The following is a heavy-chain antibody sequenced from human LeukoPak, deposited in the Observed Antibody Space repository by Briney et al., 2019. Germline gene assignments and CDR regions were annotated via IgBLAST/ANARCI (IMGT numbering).Heavy chain of an antibody. Sequence: PSETLSLTCTVSGGSISSYYWSWIRQPPGKGLEWIGYIYYSGSTNYNPSLKSRVTISVDTSKIQFSLKLSSVTAADTAVYYCARGLFTMVRGVKSFGDWFDPWGQGTLVTVSS. CDR1: GGSISSYY. V-gene: IGHV4-59*01. D-gene: IGHD3-10*01. CDR3: ARGLFTMVRGVKSFGDWFDP. CDR2: IYYSGST. J-gene: IGHJ5*02.